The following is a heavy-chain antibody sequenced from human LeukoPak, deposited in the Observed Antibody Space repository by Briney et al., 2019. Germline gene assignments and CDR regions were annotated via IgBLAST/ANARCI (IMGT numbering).Heavy chain of an antibody. V-gene: IGHV1-46*01. CDR2: INPSGGST. Sequence: GASVKVSCKASGYTFTNYYVHWVRQAPGQGLEWMGLINPSGGSTNYAQKFQGRVTMTRDTSMSTVYMELSSLRSEDTAVYYCARDVRDYGDYAHYFDYWGQGTLVTVSS. D-gene: IGHD4-17*01. CDR3: ARDVRDYGDYAHYFDY. J-gene: IGHJ4*02. CDR1: GYTFTNYY.